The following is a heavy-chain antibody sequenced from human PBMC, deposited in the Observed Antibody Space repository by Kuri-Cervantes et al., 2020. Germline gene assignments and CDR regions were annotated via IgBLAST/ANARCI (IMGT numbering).Heavy chain of an antibody. CDR1: GFTFNGYA. CDR3: ARGRPFARKSRYCSGGSCPYYFDY. J-gene: IGHJ4*02. Sequence: GESLKISCAASGFTFNGYAMHWVRQAQGKGLEWVAVISYDGNNNYYRDSVKGRFTISRDNAKNSLYLQMNSLRAEDTAVYYCARGRPFARKSRYCSGGSCPYYFDYWGQGTLVTVSS. D-gene: IGHD2-15*01. V-gene: IGHV3-30-3*01. CDR2: ISYDGNNN.